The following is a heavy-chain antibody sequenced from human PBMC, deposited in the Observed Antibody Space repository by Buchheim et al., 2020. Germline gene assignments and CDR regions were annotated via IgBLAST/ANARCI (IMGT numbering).Heavy chain of an antibody. CDR1: GFTFSSYA. Sequence: EVQLLESGGGLVQPGGSLRLSCAASGFTFSSYAMSWVRQAPGKGLEWVSAISGSGGSTYYADSVKGRFTISRDNSKNTLYLQMNSLRAEDTAEYYCAKEGHLGYCSGGSCAMDYWGQGTL. CDR2: ISGSGGST. V-gene: IGHV3-23*01. D-gene: IGHD2-15*01. J-gene: IGHJ4*02. CDR3: AKEGHLGYCSGGSCAMDY.